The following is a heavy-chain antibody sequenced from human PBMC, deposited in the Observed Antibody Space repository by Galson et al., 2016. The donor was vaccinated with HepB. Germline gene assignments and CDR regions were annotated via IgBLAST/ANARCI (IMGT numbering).Heavy chain of an antibody. V-gene: IGHV4-59*01. J-gene: IGHJ6*02. CDR1: GASISGYY. Sequence: ETLSLTCTVSGASISGYYLSWIRQPPGRGLEWIGYIYYSGRTNYNPSLKSRVTISVDTSKNQFSLKLSSVTAADTAGYYCARDDSGGWYGFHYGMDVWGQGTTVTVSS. CDR2: IYYSGRT. CDR3: ARDDSGGWYGFHYGMDV. D-gene: IGHD6-19*01.